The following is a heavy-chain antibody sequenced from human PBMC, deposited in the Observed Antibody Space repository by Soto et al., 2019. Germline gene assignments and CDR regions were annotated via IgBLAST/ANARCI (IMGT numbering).Heavy chain of an antibody. CDR3: ARVAAAREDWFDP. J-gene: IGHJ5*02. V-gene: IGHV1-69*13. CDR2: IIPSFGTA. Sequence: ASVKVSCKASGGTFSSYAIRWVRQAPGQGLEWMGGIIPSFGTANYAQKFQGRVRITADESKSTAYMELISLRSEDTAVYYCARVAAAREDWFDPWGQGTLVTVSS. CDR1: GGTFSSYA. D-gene: IGHD6-13*01.